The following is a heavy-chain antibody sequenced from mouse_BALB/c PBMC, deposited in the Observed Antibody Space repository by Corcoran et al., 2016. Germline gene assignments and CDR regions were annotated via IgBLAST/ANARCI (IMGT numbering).Heavy chain of an antibody. CDR1: GFSLSTSGMG. J-gene: IGHJ4*01. V-gene: IGHV8-12*01. CDR3: ARREITTGAMDY. D-gene: IGHD1-1*01. Sequence: QVTLKKSGPGILQPSQTLSLTCSFSGFSLSTSGMGVSWSRQPSGKGLEWLAHIYWDDDKRYNPSLKSRLTISKDTSSNQVFLKITSVDTADTATYYCARREITTGAMDYWGQGTSVTVSS. CDR2: IYWDDDK.